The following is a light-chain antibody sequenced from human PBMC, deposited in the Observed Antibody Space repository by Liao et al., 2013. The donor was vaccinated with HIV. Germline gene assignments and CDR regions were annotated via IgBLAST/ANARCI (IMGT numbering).Light chain of an antibody. J-gene: IGLJ3*02. CDR3: QAWDNYSWV. CDR1: YLEDKY. Sequence: SYELTQPPSVSVSPGQTATITCYGVYLEDKYVCWYQQKPGQSPVLVIYQDTKRPSGIPERFSGSNSGNTATLTISGTQTLDEADYYCQAWDNYSWVFGGGTKVTVL. V-gene: IGLV3-1*01. CDR2: QDT.